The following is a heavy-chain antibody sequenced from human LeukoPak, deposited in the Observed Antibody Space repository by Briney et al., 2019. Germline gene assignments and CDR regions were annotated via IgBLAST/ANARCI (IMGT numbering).Heavy chain of an antibody. J-gene: IGHJ4*02. V-gene: IGHV3-21*01. CDR1: GFTYSIYT. CDR2: ISSSSSYI. Sequence: KPGGSLRLSCAASGFTYSIYTMNWVRQAPGKGLEWVSSISSSSSYIYYADSVQGRFTISRDNAKNSLYLQMNSLRAEDTAVYYCARADTLGYCSGGSCPQGYWGQGTLVTVSS. CDR3: ARADTLGYCSGGSCPQGY. D-gene: IGHD2-15*01.